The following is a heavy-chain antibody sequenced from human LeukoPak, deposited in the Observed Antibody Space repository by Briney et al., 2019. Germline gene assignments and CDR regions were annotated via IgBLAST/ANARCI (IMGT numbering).Heavy chain of an antibody. CDR2: INPNSGGT. J-gene: IGHJ4*02. V-gene: IGHV1-2*06. CDR1: GYIFTYFY. CDR3: ARVSYSSGYPYFDY. Sequence: ASVKVSCKASGYIFTYFYIHWLRQAPGQGLEWMGRINPNSGGTNYAQKFQGRVTMTRDTSISTAYMEMSNLRSDGTAVFYCARVSYSSGYPYFDYWGQGTLVTVSS. D-gene: IGHD3-22*01.